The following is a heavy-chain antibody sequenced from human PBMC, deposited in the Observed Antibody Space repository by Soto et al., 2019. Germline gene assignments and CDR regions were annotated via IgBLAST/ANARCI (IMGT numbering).Heavy chain of an antibody. D-gene: IGHD4-17*01. J-gene: IGHJ2*01. Sequence: QVQLQESGPGLVKPSQTLSLTCTVSGGSISSGGYYWSWIRQHPGKGLEWIGYIYYSGSTYYNPSLKSRVTISVDTSKNQFSLKLSSVTAADTAVYYCARDPEMTTVTPRGYWYFDLWGRGTLDTVSS. CDR1: GGSISSGGYY. V-gene: IGHV4-31*03. CDR3: ARDPEMTTVTPRGYWYFDL. CDR2: IYYSGST.